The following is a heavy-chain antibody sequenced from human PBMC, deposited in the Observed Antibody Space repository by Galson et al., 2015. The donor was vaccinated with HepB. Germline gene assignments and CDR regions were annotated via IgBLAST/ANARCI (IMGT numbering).Heavy chain of an antibody. CDR3: AIAPAGAFRPGDPFEL. Sequence: SVKVSCKASGHSFNGFGINWVRLAPGQGLQWMGWSSAYNGRTSFAHNVQGRVALTTDSSTRSAYFELRSLKSDDTALYYCAIAPAGAFRPGDPFELWGEGTMVTVSS. CDR1: GHSFNGFG. V-gene: IGHV1-18*01. CDR2: SSAYNGRT. D-gene: IGHD3-3*02. J-gene: IGHJ3*01.